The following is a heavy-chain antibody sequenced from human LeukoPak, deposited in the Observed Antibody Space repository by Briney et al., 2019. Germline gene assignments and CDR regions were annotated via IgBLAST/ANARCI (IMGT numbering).Heavy chain of an antibody. V-gene: IGHV4-4*07. J-gene: IGHJ5*02. CDR1: GGSISSYY. CDR2: IYTSGST. D-gene: IGHD3-22*01. Sequence: KTSETLSLTCSVSGGSISSYYWSWIRQPAGKGLEWIGRIYTSGSTNYNPSLKSRVTISLDTSKNHFSLKLSSVTAADTAVYYCARGGYYYDSTSWGQGTLATVSS. CDR3: ARGGYYYDSTS.